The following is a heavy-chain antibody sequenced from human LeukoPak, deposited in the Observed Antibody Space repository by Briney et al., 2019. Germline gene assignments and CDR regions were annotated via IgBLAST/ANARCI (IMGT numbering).Heavy chain of an antibody. V-gene: IGHV3-11*04. CDR2: ISRIGSTK. Sequence: GGSLRLSCAASGFTFSDYNMRWIRQAPGKGLEWVSSISRIGSTKYYADSVKGRVTISRDNAKNSLYLQMNSLRAEDTAVYYCARGSYGSGSYTFDYWGQGTLVTVSS. CDR3: ARGSYGSGSYTFDY. J-gene: IGHJ4*02. CDR1: GFTFSDYN. D-gene: IGHD3-10*01.